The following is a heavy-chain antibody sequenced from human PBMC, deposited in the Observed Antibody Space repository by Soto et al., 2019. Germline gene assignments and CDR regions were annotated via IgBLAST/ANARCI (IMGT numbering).Heavy chain of an antibody. D-gene: IGHD3-22*01. CDR3: AKDKKYYDSSGYLLYFQH. CDR2: ISGSGGST. CDR1: GFTFSSYA. Sequence: EVQLLESGGGLVQPGGSLRLSCAASGFTFSSYAMSWVRQAPGKGLEWVSAISGSGGSTYYADSVKGRFTISRDNSKNTLYLQMNSLRAEDTAVYYCAKDKKYYDSSGYLLYFQHWGQGTLVTVSS. V-gene: IGHV3-23*01. J-gene: IGHJ1*01.